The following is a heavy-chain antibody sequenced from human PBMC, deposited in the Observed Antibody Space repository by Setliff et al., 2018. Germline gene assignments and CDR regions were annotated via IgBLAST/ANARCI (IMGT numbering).Heavy chain of an antibody. CDR3: ARGGSGIAAAGTGKPALEI. V-gene: IGHV1-8*02. CDR2: MNPNSGNT. Sequence: ASVKVSCKASGYTFTSYDINWVRQATGQGLEWMGWMNPNSGNTGYAQKFQGRVTMTRNTSITTAYMELSSLRSEDTAVYYCARGGSGIAAAGTGKPALEICGQGAMVTVSS. D-gene: IGHD6-13*01. J-gene: IGHJ3*02. CDR1: GYTFTSYD.